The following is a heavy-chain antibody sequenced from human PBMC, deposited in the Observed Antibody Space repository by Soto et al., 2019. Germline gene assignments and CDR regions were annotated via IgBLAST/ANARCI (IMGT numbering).Heavy chain of an antibody. V-gene: IGHV1-24*01. CDR2: FDPEDGET. CDR1: GCGLTGVS. CDR3: ATFMGATQAFKFDY. J-gene: IGHJ4*02. Sequence: SLKVSLKGSGCGLTGVSRHCLRQSPGKWLEWMGVFDPEDGETIYSQKFQGRVTMTEDTSTDTAYMELSSLRSEDTAVYYCATFMGATQAFKFDYWGQGPLVTVSS. D-gene: IGHD1-26*01.